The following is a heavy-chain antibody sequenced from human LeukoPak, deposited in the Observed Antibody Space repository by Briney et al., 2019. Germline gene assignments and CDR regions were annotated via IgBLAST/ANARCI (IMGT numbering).Heavy chain of an antibody. CDR3: ARQRSSYYFDS. V-gene: IGHV3-11*01. J-gene: IGHJ4*02. CDR1: GFTFSDHY. D-gene: IGHD6-19*01. CDR2: ISPSGITT. Sequence: PGASLRLSCAVSGFTFSDHYVSWIRQAPGKGLDWLSYISPSGITTKYADSVKGRFTVSRDNAKNSVFLQLNNLRVEDTAVYFCARQRSSYYFDSWGQGTLVTVSS.